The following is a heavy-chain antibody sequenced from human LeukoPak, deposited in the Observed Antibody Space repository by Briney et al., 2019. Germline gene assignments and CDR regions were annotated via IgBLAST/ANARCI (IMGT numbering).Heavy chain of an antibody. CDR2: ISAYNGNT. CDR1: GYTFTSYG. Sequence: GASVKVSCKASGYTFTSYGISWVRQAPGQGLEWMGWISAYNGNTNYAQKLQGRVTMTTDTSTSTAYMELRSLRSDDTAVYYCARATRARITIFGVVISYCFDYWGQGTLVTVSS. CDR3: ARATRARITIFGVVISYCFDY. D-gene: IGHD3-3*01. J-gene: IGHJ4*02. V-gene: IGHV1-18*01.